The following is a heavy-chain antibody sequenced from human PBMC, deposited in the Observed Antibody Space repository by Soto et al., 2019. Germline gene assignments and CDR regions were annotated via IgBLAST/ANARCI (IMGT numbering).Heavy chain of an antibody. CDR2: IYYSGST. CDR1: GGSISSYY. V-gene: IGHV4-59*01. J-gene: IGHJ4*02. Sequence: QVQLQESGPGLVKPSETLSLTCTVSGGSISSYYWSWIRQPPGKGLEWIGYIYYSGSTNYNPSLKSRVTISVDTSKNQFSLKLSSVTAADTAVYYCARERITMVRGVIISEDYFDYWGQGTLVTVSS. CDR3: ARERITMVRGVIISEDYFDY. D-gene: IGHD3-10*01.